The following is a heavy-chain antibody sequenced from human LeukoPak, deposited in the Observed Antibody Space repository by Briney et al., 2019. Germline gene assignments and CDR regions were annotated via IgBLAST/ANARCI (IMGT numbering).Heavy chain of an antibody. CDR2: ISAYNGNT. Sequence: ASVKVSCKASGYTFTSYDINWVRQATGQGLEWMGWISAYNGNTNYAQKLQGRVTMTTDTSTSTAYMELRSLRSDDTAVYYCAREAFYDYVWGSYRFRETSEGCDYWGQGTLVTVSS. CDR1: GYTFTSYD. D-gene: IGHD3-16*02. V-gene: IGHV1-18*01. J-gene: IGHJ4*02. CDR3: AREAFYDYVWGSYRFRETSEGCDY.